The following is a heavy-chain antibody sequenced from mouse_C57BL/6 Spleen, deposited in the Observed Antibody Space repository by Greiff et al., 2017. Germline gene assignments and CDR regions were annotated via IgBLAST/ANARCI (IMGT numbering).Heavy chain of an antibody. CDR1: GFTFSDYG. CDR2: ISSGSSTR. J-gene: IGHJ2*01. V-gene: IGHV5-17*01. Sequence: EVKLVESGGGLVKPGGSLKLSCAASGFTFSDYGRDGVRQAPEKGLEWVAYISSGSSTRYYADTVKGRFTISRDNAKNTLFLQMTSLRSEDTAMYYCARGYYLFDYWGQGTTLTLSS. CDR3: ARGYYLFDY. D-gene: IGHD1-1*02.